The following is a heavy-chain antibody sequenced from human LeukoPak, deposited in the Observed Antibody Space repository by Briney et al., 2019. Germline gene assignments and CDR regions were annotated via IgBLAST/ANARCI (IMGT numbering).Heavy chain of an antibody. V-gene: IGHV4-59*01. CDR1: GGSINNYY. J-gene: IGHJ4*02. CDR2: IYYSGST. Sequence: SETLSLTCTVSGGSINNYYWSWVRQPPGAGLEWIGYIYYSGSTNYNPSLKSRVTISVDTSKNQFSLKLSSVTAADTAVYYCARVARNYYDSSGYYFDYWGQGTLVTVSS. D-gene: IGHD3-22*01. CDR3: ARVARNYYDSSGYYFDY.